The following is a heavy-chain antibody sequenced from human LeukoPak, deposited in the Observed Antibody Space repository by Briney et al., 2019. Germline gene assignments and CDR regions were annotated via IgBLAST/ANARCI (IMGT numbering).Heavy chain of an antibody. Sequence: GGSLRLSCAASGFTFSSYGMHWVRQAPGKGLEWVAFIRYDGSNKYYADSVKGRFTISGDNSKNTLYLQMNSLSAEDTAVYYCAEDMMGEDIVVVPAASGDAFDIWGQGTMVTVSS. CDR1: GFTFSSYG. J-gene: IGHJ3*02. D-gene: IGHD2-2*01. CDR2: IRYDGSNK. V-gene: IGHV3-30*02. CDR3: AEDMMGEDIVVVPAASGDAFDI.